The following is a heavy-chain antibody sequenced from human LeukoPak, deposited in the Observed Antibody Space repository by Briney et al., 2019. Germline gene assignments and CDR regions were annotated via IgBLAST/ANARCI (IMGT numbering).Heavy chain of an antibody. CDR1: GGTFSSYA. CDR2: IIPILGIA. CDR3: ARALYSYGPDY. Sequence: SVKVSCKASGGTFSSYAISWVRQAPGQGLEWMGRIIPILGIANYAQKFQGRVTITADKSTSTAYMELSSLRSEDTAVYYCARALYSYGPDYWGQGTLVTVSS. J-gene: IGHJ4*02. D-gene: IGHD5-18*01. V-gene: IGHV1-69*04.